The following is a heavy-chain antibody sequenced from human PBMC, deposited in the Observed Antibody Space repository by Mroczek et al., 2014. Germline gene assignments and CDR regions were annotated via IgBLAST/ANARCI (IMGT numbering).Heavy chain of an antibody. Sequence: QVQLQQWGAGLLKPSETLSLTCAVYGGSFSGYYWSWIRQPPGKGLEWIGEVHHGGSTNYNPSLKSRVTISVDTSKNQFSLRLTSVTAADTAVYYCARSGGYCGSTSCYEDFWGQGNPWVTVSS. CDR3: ARSGGYCGSTSCYEDF. J-gene: IGHJ4*02. D-gene: IGHD2-2*01. CDR2: VHHGGST. CDR1: GGSFSGYY. V-gene: IGHV4-34*01.